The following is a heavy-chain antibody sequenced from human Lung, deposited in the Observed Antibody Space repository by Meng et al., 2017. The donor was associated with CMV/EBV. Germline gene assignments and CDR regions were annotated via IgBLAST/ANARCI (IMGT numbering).Heavy chain of an antibody. J-gene: IGHJ6*02. D-gene: IGHD3-22*01. CDR3: TRVNYYYGMDV. CDR2: IRSKAYGGTT. Sequence: GGSXRLXCTASGFTFGDYAMSWVRQAPGKGLEWVGFIRSKAYGGTTEYAASVKGRFTSTRDDSKSIAYLQMNSLKTEDTAVYYCTRVNYYYGMDVWGQGTXVTVSS. V-gene: IGHV3-49*04. CDR1: GFTFGDYA.